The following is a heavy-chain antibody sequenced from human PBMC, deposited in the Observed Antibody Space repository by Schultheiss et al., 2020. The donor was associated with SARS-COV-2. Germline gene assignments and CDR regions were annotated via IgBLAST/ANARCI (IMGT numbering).Heavy chain of an antibody. Sequence: SETLSLTCTVSGVSITSYYWSWIRQPPGKGLEWVGYFYYSGSTYYNPSLKSRVTISVDTSKNQFSLKLSSVTAADTAVYYCARAGGIVVAGRGNWFDPWGQGILVTVSS. V-gene: IGHV4-59*12. J-gene: IGHJ5*02. CDR2: FYYSGST. CDR1: GVSITSYY. D-gene: IGHD3-16*01. CDR3: ARAGGIVVAGRGNWFDP.